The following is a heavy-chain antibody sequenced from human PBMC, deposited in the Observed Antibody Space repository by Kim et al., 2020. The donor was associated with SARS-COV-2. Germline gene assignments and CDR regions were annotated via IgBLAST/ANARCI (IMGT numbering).Heavy chain of an antibody. CDR2: ISWNSGSI. D-gene: IGHD2-21*01. Sequence: GGSLRLSCAASGFTFDDYAIHWVRQAPGKGLEWVSGISWNSGSIGYADSVKGRFTISRDNAKHSLYLQMNSLRAEDTALYYFAKDIGIVPSYYFDYWGQGTLVTVSS. J-gene: IGHJ4*02. CDR1: GFTFDDYA. V-gene: IGHV3-9*01. CDR3: AKDIGIVPSYYFDY.